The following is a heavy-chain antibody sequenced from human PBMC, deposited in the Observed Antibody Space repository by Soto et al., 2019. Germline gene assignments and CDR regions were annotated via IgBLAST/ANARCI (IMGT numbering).Heavy chain of an antibody. J-gene: IGHJ6*02. D-gene: IGHD2-8*01. CDR2: INPKSGGT. V-gene: IGHV1-2*04. CDR3: ARGDSTDCSNGVCSFFYNHDMDV. CDR1: GYSLTDYH. Sequence: ASVKVSCNASGYSLTDYHIHWVRQAPGQGLEWLGRINPKSGGTSTAQKFQGWVTMTTDTSISTASMELTRLTSDGTAIYYCARGDSTDCSNGVCSFFYNHDMDVWGQATTVTVSS.